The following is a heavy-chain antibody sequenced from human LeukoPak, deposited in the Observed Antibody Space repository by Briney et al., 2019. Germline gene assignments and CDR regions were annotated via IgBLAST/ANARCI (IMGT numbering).Heavy chain of an antibody. CDR1: GYSFTSYW. CDR3: ARYSSSWYQGGWFDP. CDR2: IYPGDSDT. D-gene: IGHD6-13*01. Sequence: SGESLKISCKGSGYSFTSYWIGWVRQMPGKGLEWMGIIYPGDSDTRYSPSFQGQVTISADKSISTAYLQWSGLKASDTAMYYCARYSSSWYQGGWFDPWGQGTLVTVSS. V-gene: IGHV5-51*01. J-gene: IGHJ5*02.